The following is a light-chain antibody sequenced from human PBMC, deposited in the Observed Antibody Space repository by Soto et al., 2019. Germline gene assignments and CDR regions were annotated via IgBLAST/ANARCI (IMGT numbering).Light chain of an antibody. CDR3: QDDGNSMWT. CDR1: QSVTTNF. CDR2: GAS. J-gene: IGKJ1*01. V-gene: IGKV3-20*01. Sequence: EIVLTQSPGTLSLSPGERATLSCRASQSVTTNFVAWYQQKPGQTPRLLIYGASSRATGIPDRFRGSGSGAVFTLTITRLEPEYSAVYYRQDDGNSMWTFGQGTKVEIK.